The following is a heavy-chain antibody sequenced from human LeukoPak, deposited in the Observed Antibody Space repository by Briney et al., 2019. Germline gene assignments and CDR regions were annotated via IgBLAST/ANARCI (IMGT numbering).Heavy chain of an antibody. D-gene: IGHD3-22*01. CDR1: GLTFSSYA. J-gene: IGHJ5*02. CDR3: AKDLGGSGYP. V-gene: IGHV3-23*01. Sequence: GGSLRLSCAASGLTFSSYAMSWVCQAPGKGLEWVSSITGSGGSTYYADSVKGRFTISRDNSKNTLYLQMNSLRAEDTALYYCAKDLGGSGYPWGQGTLVTVSS. CDR2: ITGSGGST.